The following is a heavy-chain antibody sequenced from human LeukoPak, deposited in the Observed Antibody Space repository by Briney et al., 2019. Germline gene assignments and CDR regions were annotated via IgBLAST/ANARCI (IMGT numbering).Heavy chain of an antibody. Sequence: GGSLRLSCAASGFAFTSYSMSWVRQAPGKGLEWVSGTSDRGDYTYYADSVKGRFTISRDSSKNTLFLQMNSLRAEDTALYFCARKAQYNGHYPLDYWGQGTLVTVSS. CDR3: ARKAQYNGHYPLDY. J-gene: IGHJ4*02. V-gene: IGHV3-23*01. CDR1: GFAFTSYS. D-gene: IGHD1-7*01. CDR2: TSDRGDYT.